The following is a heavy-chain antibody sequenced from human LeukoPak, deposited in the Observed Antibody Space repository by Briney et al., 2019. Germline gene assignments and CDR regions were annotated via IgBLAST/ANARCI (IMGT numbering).Heavy chain of an antibody. J-gene: IGHJ4*02. CDR3: AKDMAPSAIVVVTAFLDY. CDR1: GFTFNTYG. D-gene: IGHD2-21*02. V-gene: IGHV3-43*02. Sequence: TGGSLRLSCAASGFTFNTYGMSWVRQAPGKGLEWVSLISEDGGRTYYADSVKGRFTISRDNSKNSLYLQMNSLRIEDTALYYCAKDMAPSAIVVVTAFLDYWGQGTLVTVSS. CDR2: ISEDGGRT.